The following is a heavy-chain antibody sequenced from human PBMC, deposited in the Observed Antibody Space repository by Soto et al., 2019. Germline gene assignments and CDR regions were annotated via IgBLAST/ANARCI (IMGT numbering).Heavy chain of an antibody. J-gene: IGHJ4*02. CDR2: MFYGVST. Sequence: LSLTCTVSGSSINSSGYYWGWIRQPPGKGREWIGSMFYGVSTYYNPSLKSRVTVSVDTSKNQFSLNLRSVTAADTAVYYCARLPSRHLVDYWGQGTLVTVSS. D-gene: IGHD3-3*02. CDR1: GSSINSSGYY. CDR3: ARLPSRHLVDY. V-gene: IGHV4-39*01.